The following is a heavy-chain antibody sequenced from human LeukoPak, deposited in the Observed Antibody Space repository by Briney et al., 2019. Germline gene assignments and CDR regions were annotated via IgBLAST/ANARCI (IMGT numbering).Heavy chain of an antibody. CDR1: GGSISSYY. CDR3: ARHRGGSGSWGNFDL. J-gene: IGHJ2*01. Sequence: TSETLSLTCTVSGGSISSYYWSWIRQPPGKGLEWIGEINHSGSTNYNPSLKSRVTISVDTSKNQFSLKLSSVTAADTAVYYCARHRGGSGSWGNFDLWGRGTLVTVSS. CDR2: INHSGST. D-gene: IGHD3-10*01. V-gene: IGHV4-34*01.